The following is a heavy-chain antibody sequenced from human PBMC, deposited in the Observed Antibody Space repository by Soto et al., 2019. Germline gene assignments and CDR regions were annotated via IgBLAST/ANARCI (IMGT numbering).Heavy chain of an antibody. D-gene: IGHD5-18*01. CDR2: INPSGGST. V-gene: IGHV1-46*01. Sequence: ASVKVSFKASGYTFTSYYMHWVRQAPGQGLEWMGIINPSGGSTSYAQKFQGRVTMTRDTSTSTVYMELSSLRSEDTAVYYCARVTAMANDFDYWGQGTLVTSPQ. CDR1: GYTFTSYY. CDR3: ARVTAMANDFDY. J-gene: IGHJ4*02.